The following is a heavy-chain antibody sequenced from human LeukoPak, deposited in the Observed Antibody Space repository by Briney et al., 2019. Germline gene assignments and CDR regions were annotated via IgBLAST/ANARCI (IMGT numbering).Heavy chain of an antibody. Sequence: RGAPLQISFQGSGYLFTSYWIGWVRQLPGKGLEGMGLIYASDSDTRDRPSFQGQVTIPANKSIATAYLQWSSLKASDTAKYYCASLGAEYSVYEAESFEYWGQGTLVTVSS. D-gene: IGHD5/OR15-5a*01. V-gene: IGHV5-51*01. CDR1: GYLFTSYW. J-gene: IGHJ1*01. CDR2: IYASDSDT. CDR3: ASLGAEYSVYEAESFEY.